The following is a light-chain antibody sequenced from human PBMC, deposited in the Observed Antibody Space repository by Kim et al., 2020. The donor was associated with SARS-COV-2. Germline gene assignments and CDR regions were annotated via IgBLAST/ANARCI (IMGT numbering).Light chain of an antibody. CDR2: GAS. Sequence: IVLTQNPGTLSLSPGERATLSCRASQTVSSNYLAWYQQRPGQAPRLLISGASSRATGIPDKFSGSGSGTDFTLTISRLEPEDFAVYYCQQYGSSPYTFGQGTKLEIK. V-gene: IGKV3-20*01. CDR1: QTVSSNY. CDR3: QQYGSSPYT. J-gene: IGKJ2*01.